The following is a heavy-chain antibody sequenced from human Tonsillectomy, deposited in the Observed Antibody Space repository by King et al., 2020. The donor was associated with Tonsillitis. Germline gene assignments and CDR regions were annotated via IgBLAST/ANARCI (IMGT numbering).Heavy chain of an antibody. CDR2: MIPNSGNT. Sequence: QLVQSGAEVKKPGASVKVSCKASGYSFTSYEINWVRQAAGQGLEWMGWMIPNSGNTHYAQKFQGRVTMNRDTSISTVYMELSSLRSEDTAMYYCARGFNYGGNLPFDYWGQGTLVTVSS. CDR1: GYSFTSYE. D-gene: IGHD4-23*01. CDR3: ARGFNYGGNLPFDY. V-gene: IGHV1-8*01. J-gene: IGHJ4*02.